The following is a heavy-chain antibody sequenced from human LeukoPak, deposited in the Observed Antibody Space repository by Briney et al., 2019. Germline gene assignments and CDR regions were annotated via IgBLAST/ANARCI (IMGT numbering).Heavy chain of an antibody. Sequence: SETLSLTCTVSGGSISSSSYYWGWIRQPPGKGLEWIGSIYYSGSTYYNPSLKSRVTISVGTSKNQFSLKLSSVTAADTAVYYCARHGGSYWKYYFDYWGQGTLVTVSS. V-gene: IGHV4-39*01. CDR2: IYYSGST. J-gene: IGHJ4*02. CDR1: GGSISSSSYY. D-gene: IGHD1-26*01. CDR3: ARHGGSYWKYYFDY.